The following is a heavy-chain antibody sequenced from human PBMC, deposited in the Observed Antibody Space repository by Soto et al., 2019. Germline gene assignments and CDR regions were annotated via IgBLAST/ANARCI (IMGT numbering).Heavy chain of an antibody. CDR2: VNPNSGNT. CDR3: ARASYLDPAFDI. V-gene: IGHV1-8*01. J-gene: IGHJ3*02. D-gene: IGHD2-2*03. Sequence: QVQLVQSGAEVKRPGASVKVSCKASGYTFTSYDFNWVRQAPGQGLEWMGWVNPNSGNTDYAQKFQRRVTMTRNTSMRTAYMELSSLRSEDTAVYYCARASYLDPAFDIWGQGTMVTVSS. CDR1: GYTFTSYD.